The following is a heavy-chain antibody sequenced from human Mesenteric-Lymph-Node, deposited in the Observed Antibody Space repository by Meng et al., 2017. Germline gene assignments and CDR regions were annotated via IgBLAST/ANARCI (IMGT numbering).Heavy chain of an antibody. J-gene: IGHJ4*02. Sequence: QVQPQDAGAGLVKPSETLSLNCTVSGGSISSNGDDWDWVRQPPGKVLEWIGAISRSGSTSYNPSLQSRVTMFVDTSKNQFSLMLTSVTATDTAVYYCARRRGGSGRDCWGQGTLVTVSS. D-gene: IGHD3-10*01. CDR3: ARRRGGSGRDC. CDR1: GGSISSNGDD. V-gene: IGHV4-39*01. CDR2: ISRSGST.